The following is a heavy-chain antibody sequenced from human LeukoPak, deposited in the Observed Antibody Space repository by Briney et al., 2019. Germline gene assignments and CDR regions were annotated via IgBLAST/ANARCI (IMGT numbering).Heavy chain of an antibody. CDR2: IYSGGST. V-gene: IGHV3-53*01. Sequence: GGSLRLSCATSGFTLSSFSMNWVRQAPGKGLEWVSVIYSGGSTYYTDSVKGRFTISRDNSKNTLYLQMNSLRAEDTAVYYCARDPSPHHYFDYWGQGTLVTVSS. CDR3: ARDPSPHHYFDY. J-gene: IGHJ4*02. CDR1: GFTLSSFS.